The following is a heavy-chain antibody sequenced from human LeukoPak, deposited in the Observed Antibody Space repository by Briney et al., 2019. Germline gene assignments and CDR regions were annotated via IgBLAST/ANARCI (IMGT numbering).Heavy chain of an antibody. V-gene: IGHV4-34*01. D-gene: IGHD3-10*01. CDR1: GGSFSGYY. Sequence: PSETLSLTCAVYGGSFSGYYWSWIRQPPGKGLEWIGEINHSGSTNYNPSLKSRVTISVDTSKNQFSLKLSSVTAADTAVYYCARGITMVRGVIPNRFDYWGQGTLVTVSS. CDR2: INHSGST. J-gene: IGHJ4*02. CDR3: ARGITMVRGVIPNRFDY.